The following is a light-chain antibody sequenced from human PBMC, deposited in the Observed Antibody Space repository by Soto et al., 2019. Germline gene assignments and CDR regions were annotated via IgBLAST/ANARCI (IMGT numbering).Light chain of an antibody. V-gene: IGKV3-20*01. CDR1: QSVTSSS. J-gene: IGKJ3*01. CDR3: QQYGGSPFT. CDR2: DTS. Sequence: EIVLTQSPGTLSLSPGERATLSCRASQSVTSSSVAWYRQKPGQAPSLLIYDTSTRATGIPDRFSGSGSGTDFTVTISRLEPEDYAVYFCQQYGGSPFTFGPGTKVDIK.